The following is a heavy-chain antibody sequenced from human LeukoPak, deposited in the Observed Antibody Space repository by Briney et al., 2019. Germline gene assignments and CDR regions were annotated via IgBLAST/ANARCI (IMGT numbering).Heavy chain of an antibody. CDR2: IYYSGST. Sequence: PSETLSLTCTVSGGSISSYYWSWIRQPPGKGLEWIGYIYYSGSTNYNPSLKSRVTISVDTSKNQFSLKLSSVTAADTAVYYCAGSRSSWPYYFDYWGQGTLVTVSS. D-gene: IGHD6-13*01. J-gene: IGHJ4*02. V-gene: IGHV4-59*01. CDR1: GGSISSYY. CDR3: AGSRSSWPYYFDY.